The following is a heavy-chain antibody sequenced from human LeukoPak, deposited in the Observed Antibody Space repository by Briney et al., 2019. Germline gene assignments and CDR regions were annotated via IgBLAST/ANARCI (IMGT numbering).Heavy chain of an antibody. Sequence: SGTLSLTCAVSGGSITSSNWWSWVRQPPGKGLEWIGEIYHSGSTNYNPSLKSRVTISVDTSKNQFSLKLSSVTAADTAVYYCASGEATYFDYWGQGTLVTVSS. D-gene: IGHD3-10*01. CDR3: ASGEATYFDY. J-gene: IGHJ4*02. CDR2: IYHSGST. V-gene: IGHV4-4*02. CDR1: GGSITSSNW.